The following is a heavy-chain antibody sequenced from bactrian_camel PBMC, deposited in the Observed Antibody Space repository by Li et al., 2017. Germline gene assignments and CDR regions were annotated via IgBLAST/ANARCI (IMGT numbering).Heavy chain of an antibody. Sequence: HVQLVESGGGSVQAGGSLRLTCTASGHLYSTFCMAWFRQAPGKERERVAVIDTDGTSSYTDSVKGRFTIAYDNAKKTLYLQMNRLKLEDTAMYYCAAGFGGNRVLEGNNYQYWGQGTQVTVS. CDR2: IDTDGTS. J-gene: IGHJ4*01. CDR3: AAGFGGNRVLEGNNYQY. CDR1: GHLYSTFC. V-gene: IGHV3S53*01. D-gene: IGHD2*01.